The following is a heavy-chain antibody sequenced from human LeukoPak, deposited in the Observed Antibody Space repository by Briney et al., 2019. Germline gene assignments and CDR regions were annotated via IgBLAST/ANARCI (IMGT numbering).Heavy chain of an antibody. D-gene: IGHD4-17*01. CDR3: AKALTTLTTVWDL. CDR2: IKQDGSEK. V-gene: IGHV3-7*03. Sequence: GGSLRLSCAASGFTFSTYWMNWVRQAPGKGLEWVANIKQDGSEKYYVDSVKGRFTISRDNSKNTLFLQMNGLRAEDTAVYYCAKALTTLTTVWDLWGQGTLVTVSS. J-gene: IGHJ5*02. CDR1: GFTFSTYW.